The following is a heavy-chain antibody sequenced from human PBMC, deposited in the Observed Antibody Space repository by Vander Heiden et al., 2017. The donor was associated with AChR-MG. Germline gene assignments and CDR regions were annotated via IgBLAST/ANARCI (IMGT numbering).Heavy chain of an antibody. CDR2: IRSKAYGGTI. CDR1: GFTFGGYA. V-gene: IGHV3-49*03. J-gene: IGHJ4*02. CDR3: TRGGIAAAGGDY. Sequence: EVQLVESGGGLVQPGRSLRLSCTASGFTFGGYAMSWFRQAPGKGVEWVGFIRSKAYGGTIEYAVSVKGRFTISRDDSKSIAYRQMNSLKTEDTAVYYCTRGGIAAAGGDYWGQGTLVTVSS. D-gene: IGHD6-13*01.